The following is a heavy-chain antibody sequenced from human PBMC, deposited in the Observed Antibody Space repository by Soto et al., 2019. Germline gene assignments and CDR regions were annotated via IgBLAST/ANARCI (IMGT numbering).Heavy chain of an antibody. Sequence: EVQLWESGGGLVQPGGSLRLSCAVSGYTFSSFDMSWVRQAPGKGLEWVSTISGSGGGTNYADSVKGRFTISRDISTYTVYLQMNRLRAEDTVVYYCAHRTGFDYWGQGALVTVSS. CDR1: GYTFSSFD. CDR3: AHRTGFDY. V-gene: IGHV3-23*01. J-gene: IGHJ4*02. CDR2: ISGSGGGT.